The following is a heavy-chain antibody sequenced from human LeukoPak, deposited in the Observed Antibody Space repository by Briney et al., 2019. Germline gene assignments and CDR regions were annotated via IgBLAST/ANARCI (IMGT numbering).Heavy chain of an antibody. V-gene: IGHV1-2*02. D-gene: IGHD5-12*01. CDR1: GYTFTGCY. CDR3: ARGAGYEAMRCVDY. J-gene: IGHJ4*02. CDR2: INPNSGGT. Sequence: ASVKVSCKASGYTFTGCYMHWVRQAPGQGLEWMGWINPNSGGTNYAQKFQGRVTMTRDTSISTAYMELSRLRSDDTAVYYCARGAGYEAMRCVDYWGQGTLVTVSS.